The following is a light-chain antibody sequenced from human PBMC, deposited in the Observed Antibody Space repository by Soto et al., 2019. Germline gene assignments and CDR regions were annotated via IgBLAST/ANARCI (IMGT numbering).Light chain of an antibody. Sequence: EIVMTQSPPTLSVSPGERATLSCGASQSVRSNLAWYQQKPGQAPRLLIYGASTRATGIPARFSGGGSGTDFTPTISSLQSEDCAVDYCQQHNDWPPWTFGQGTKVEIK. CDR2: GAS. CDR1: QSVRSN. V-gene: IGKV3-15*01. CDR3: QQHNDWPPWT. J-gene: IGKJ1*01.